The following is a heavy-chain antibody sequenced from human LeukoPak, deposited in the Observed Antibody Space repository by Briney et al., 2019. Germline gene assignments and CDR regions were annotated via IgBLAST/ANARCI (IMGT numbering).Heavy chain of an antibody. J-gene: IGHJ4*02. CDR1: GFTFSSYW. CDR2: ISPSGDTI. D-gene: IGHD3-16*02. Sequence: PGGSLRLSCAASGFTFSSYWMSWVRQAPGKGLEWVSYISPSGDTIYYGDSVKGRFTISRDNDKNSLYLQMNSLRAEDTAVYYCHVRLGELSLITWGQGTLVTVSS. CDR3: HVRLGELSLIT. V-gene: IGHV3-48*04.